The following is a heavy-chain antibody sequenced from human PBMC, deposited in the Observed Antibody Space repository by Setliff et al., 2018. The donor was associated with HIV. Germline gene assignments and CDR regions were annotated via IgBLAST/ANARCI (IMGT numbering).Heavy chain of an antibody. CDR3: AREDWRRDYLDY. CDR2: IYYSGST. D-gene: IGHD3-9*01. Sequence: SETLSLTCTVSGGSISSRSYYWGWIRQPPGKGLESIGTIYYSGSTNYNPSLKSRVTLSVDKSKNQFSLKLSSVTAADTAVYYCAREDWRRDYLDYWGQGTLVTVSS. J-gene: IGHJ4*02. CDR1: GGSISSRSYY. V-gene: IGHV4-39*07.